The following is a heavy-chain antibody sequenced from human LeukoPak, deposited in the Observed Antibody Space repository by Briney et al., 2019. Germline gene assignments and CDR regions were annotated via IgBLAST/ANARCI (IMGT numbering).Heavy chain of an antibody. J-gene: IGHJ4*02. CDR3: ARARSGSQDY. V-gene: IGHV1-2*02. CDR1: GYTFTSYD. D-gene: IGHD1-26*01. Sequence: ASVKVSCKASGYTFTSYDINWVRQATGQGLEWMGWMNPNSGGTNYAQKFQGRVTMTRDTSISTAYMELSRLRSDDTAVYYCARARSGSQDYWGQGTLVTVSS. CDR2: MNPNSGGT.